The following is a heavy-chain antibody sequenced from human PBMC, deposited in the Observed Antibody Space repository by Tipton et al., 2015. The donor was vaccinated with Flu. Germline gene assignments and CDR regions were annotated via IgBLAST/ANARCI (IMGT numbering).Heavy chain of an antibody. CDR2: IYLDDSDA. CDR1: GYSFTNYW. J-gene: IGHJ3*02. D-gene: IGHD3-22*01. V-gene: IGHV5-51*03. CDR3: AREDYYDSSGQYTNDAFDI. Sequence: QLVQSGAEVKKPGESLKISCKASGYSFTNYWIAWVRQMPGKGLEWMGIIYLDDSDARYSPSFQGQVTISADKSISTAYLQWSSLKASDTAMYYCAREDYYDSSGQYTNDAFDIWGQGAMVTVSS.